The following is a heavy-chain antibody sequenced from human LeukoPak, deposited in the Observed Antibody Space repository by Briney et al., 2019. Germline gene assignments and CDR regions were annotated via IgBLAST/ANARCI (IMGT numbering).Heavy chain of an antibody. CDR1: AFTFSSDW. Sequence: GASLRLSYPPSAFTFSSDWMHWVRQAPRNWLVWVSLINSDVSSTRYADSVKGRFTLSRDNATNTLYLQMNGMRAEDTAVYYCERETPYSGFGESLGYWGQGTLVTVSS. CDR3: ERETPYSGFGESLGY. CDR2: INSDVSST. J-gene: IGHJ4*02. D-gene: IGHD3-10*01. V-gene: IGHV3-74*01.